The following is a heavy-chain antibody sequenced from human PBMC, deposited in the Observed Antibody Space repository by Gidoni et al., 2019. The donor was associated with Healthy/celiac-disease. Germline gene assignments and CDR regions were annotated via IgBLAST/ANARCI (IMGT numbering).Heavy chain of an antibody. D-gene: IGHD3-22*01. V-gene: IGHV1-69*01. J-gene: IGHJ4*02. Sequence: QVQLVQSGAEVKKPGSSVKVSCKASGGTFSSYALSWVRQAPGQGLEWMGGIIPIFGTANYAKKCQGRVTITANESTSTAYMELSSLRSEDTAVYYCARVGYYDSSGSYPYYFDYWGQGTLVTVSS. CDR1: GGTFSSYA. CDR2: IIPIFGTA. CDR3: ARVGYYDSSGSYPYYFDY.